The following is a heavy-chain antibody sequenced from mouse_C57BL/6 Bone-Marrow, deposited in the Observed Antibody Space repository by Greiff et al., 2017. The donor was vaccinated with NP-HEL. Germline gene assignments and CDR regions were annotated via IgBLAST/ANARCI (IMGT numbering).Heavy chain of an antibody. Sequence: EVMLVESGGGLVKPGGSLKLSCAASGFTFSSYAMSWVRQTPEKRLEWVATISDGGSYTYYPDNVKGRFTISRDNAKNNLYLQMSHLKSEDTAMYYCARETAQARDWGQGTLVTVSA. J-gene: IGHJ3*01. CDR2: ISDGGSYT. V-gene: IGHV5-4*01. CDR1: GFTFSSYA. CDR3: ARETAQARD. D-gene: IGHD3-2*02.